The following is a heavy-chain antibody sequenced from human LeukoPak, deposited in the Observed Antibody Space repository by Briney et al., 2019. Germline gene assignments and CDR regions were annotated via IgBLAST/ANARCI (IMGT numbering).Heavy chain of an antibody. J-gene: IGHJ4*02. CDR3: AKPIAVADPLESFDY. CDR2: ISGSGGST. V-gene: IGHV3-23*01. Sequence: ETLSLTCAVYGGSFSGYYWSWVRQAPGKGLEWVSAISGSGGSTYYADSVKGRFTISRDNSKNTLYLQMNSLRAEDTAVYYCAKPIAVADPLESFDYWGQGTLVTVSS. CDR1: GGSFSGYY. D-gene: IGHD6-19*01.